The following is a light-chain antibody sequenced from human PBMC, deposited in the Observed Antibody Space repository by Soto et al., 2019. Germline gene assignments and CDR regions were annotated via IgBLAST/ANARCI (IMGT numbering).Light chain of an antibody. Sequence: QSALTQPPSASGSPGQSVTISCTGTSSDIGGYNYVSWYQHHPGKAPKLMIYEVTKRPSGVPDRFSGSKSGNTASLTVSGLQAEDEAGYYCSSNAGSNKRVFGGGTKLTVL. CDR3: SSNAGSNKRV. CDR2: EVT. V-gene: IGLV2-8*01. J-gene: IGLJ3*02. CDR1: SSDIGGYNY.